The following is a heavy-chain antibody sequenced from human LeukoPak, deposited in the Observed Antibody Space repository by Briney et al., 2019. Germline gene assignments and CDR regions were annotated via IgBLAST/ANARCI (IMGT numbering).Heavy chain of an antibody. CDR2: ISSSGSTI. V-gene: IGHV3-48*03. CDR3: ARSPRGYYDSSAV. CDR1: GFTFSSYE. Sequence: GGSLRLSCAASGFTFSSYEMNWVRQAPGKGLEWVSYISSSGSTIYYADSVKGRFTISRANAKNSLYLQMNSLRAEDTAVYYCARSPRGYYDSSAVWGQGTLVTVSA. D-gene: IGHD3-22*01. J-gene: IGHJ4*02.